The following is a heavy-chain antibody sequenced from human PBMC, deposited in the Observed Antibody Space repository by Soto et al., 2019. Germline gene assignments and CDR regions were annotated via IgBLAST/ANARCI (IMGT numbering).Heavy chain of an antibody. D-gene: IGHD3-10*01. CDR3: ARGRKSITMVRGKRNNWFDP. J-gene: IGHJ5*02. V-gene: IGHV4-4*02. CDR2: INHSGST. CDR1: GGCINSINW. Sequence: SATLSLTFAFSGGCINSINWWTWVRQPPWKGLEWIGEINHSGSTNYNPSLKSRVTISVDTSKNQFSLKLSSVTAADTAVYYCARGRKSITMVRGKRNNWFDPWGQGTLVTVSS.